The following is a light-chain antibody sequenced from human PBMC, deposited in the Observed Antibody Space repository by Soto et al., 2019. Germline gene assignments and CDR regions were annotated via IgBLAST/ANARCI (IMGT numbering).Light chain of an antibody. Sequence: DIQMTQSPSTLSSSVGDRVTITCRASQSITIWLAWYQQNPGKAPKLLIFDASSLESGVPSRFSGSGSGTEFTLTISSLQPDDFATYYCQHYNSYSWTFGQGTKVDIK. CDR1: QSITIW. CDR3: QHYNSYSWT. J-gene: IGKJ1*01. CDR2: DAS. V-gene: IGKV1-5*01.